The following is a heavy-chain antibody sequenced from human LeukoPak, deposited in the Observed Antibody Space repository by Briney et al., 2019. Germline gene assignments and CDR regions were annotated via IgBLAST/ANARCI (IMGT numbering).Heavy chain of an antibody. Sequence: PSETLSLTCTVSGGSISSGSYYWSWIRQPAGKGLEWIGRIYTSGSTNYNPSLKSRVTISVDTSKNQFSLKLSSVTAADTAVYYCARLYGSGTTYYLDYWGQGTLVTVSS. V-gene: IGHV4-61*02. CDR3: ARLYGSGTTYYLDY. CDR1: GGSISSGSYY. J-gene: IGHJ4*02. D-gene: IGHD3-10*01. CDR2: IYTSGST.